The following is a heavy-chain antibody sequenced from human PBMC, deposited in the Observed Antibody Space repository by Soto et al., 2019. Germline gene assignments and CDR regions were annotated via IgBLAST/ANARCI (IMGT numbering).Heavy chain of an antibody. CDR3: ASLSNCNYGLYYFSF. CDR1: GGSVSSYY. Sequence: SETLSLTCTVSGGSVSSYYWSWIRQSPGKGLEWIGYIYYSGSTKYKPSLKSRVTISVDTSKNQFSLKVSSATAAATAVYYCASLSNCNYGLYYFSFWGRGSLVPVSS. D-gene: IGHD1-7*01. J-gene: IGHJ4*02. CDR2: IYYSGST. V-gene: IGHV4-59*08.